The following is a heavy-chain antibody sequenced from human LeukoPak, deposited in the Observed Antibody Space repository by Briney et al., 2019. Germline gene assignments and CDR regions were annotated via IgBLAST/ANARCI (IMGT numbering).Heavy chain of an antibody. CDR1: VFTFGDYG. CDR3: ARRSYHGSGSYLWYVLDV. J-gene: IGHJ6*02. V-gene: IGHV3-20*04. D-gene: IGHD3-10*01. Sequence: GGSLRLSCAASVFTFGDYGMSWVRQAPGKGLEWVSGIDWNGGSTGYADSVKGRFTISRDNAKNSLYLEMNSLRAEDTAFYYCARRSYHGSGSYLWYVLDVWGQGTTVTVSS. CDR2: IDWNGGST.